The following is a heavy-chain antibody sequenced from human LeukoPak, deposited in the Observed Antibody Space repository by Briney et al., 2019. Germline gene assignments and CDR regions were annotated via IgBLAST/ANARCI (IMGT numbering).Heavy chain of an antibody. CDR1: GGSISSYY. J-gene: IGHJ4*02. D-gene: IGHD4-23*01. CDR2: IYYSGST. CDR3: ARPYTTEVNPFDY. V-gene: IGHV4-59*12. Sequence: SETLSLTCAVSGGSISSYYWSWIRQPPGKGLEWIGYIYYSGSTNYNPSLKSRVTISVDTSKNQFSLKLSSVTAADTAVYYCARPYTTEVNPFDYWGQGTLVTVSS.